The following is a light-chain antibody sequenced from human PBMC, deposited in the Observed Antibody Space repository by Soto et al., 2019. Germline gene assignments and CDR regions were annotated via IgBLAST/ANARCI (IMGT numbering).Light chain of an antibody. V-gene: IGLV1-44*01. J-gene: IGLJ1*01. Sequence: QSVLTQPPSASGTPGQRVTIFCSGSSSNIGSNTVNWYHQLPGTAPRLLIYSYSQRPSGVPDRFSGSKSGTSAALAISGLQSEDEADYSCASWDDSLNGFGFGTGTKLTVL. CDR1: SSNIGSNT. CDR3: ASWDDSLNGFG. CDR2: SYS.